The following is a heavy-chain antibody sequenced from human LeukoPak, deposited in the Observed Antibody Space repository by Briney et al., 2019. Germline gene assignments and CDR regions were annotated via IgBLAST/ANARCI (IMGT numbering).Heavy chain of an antibody. V-gene: IGHV1-2*02. Sequence: VASVKVSCTASGYTFTGYYMHWVRPAPGQGLEWMGWINPNSGGTNYAQKFQGRVTMTRDTSISTAYMELSRLRSDDTAVYYCARDQPPYDFWSGYTLGWFDPWGQGTLVTVSS. CDR3: ARDQPPYDFWSGYTLGWFDP. D-gene: IGHD3-3*01. J-gene: IGHJ5*02. CDR1: GYTFTGYY. CDR2: INPNSGGT.